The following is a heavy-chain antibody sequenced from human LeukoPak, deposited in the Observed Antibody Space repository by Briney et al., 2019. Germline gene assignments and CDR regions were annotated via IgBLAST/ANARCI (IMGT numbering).Heavy chain of an antibody. V-gene: IGHV3-23*01. Sequence: PGGSLRLSCAASGFTFSSYAMSWVRQAPGKGLEWVSAISGSGGSTYYADSVKGRFTISRDNSKNTLYLQKNSLRAEDTAVYYCASNYYGSGSYYTRNFYYYYYGMDVWGQGTTVTVSS. CDR3: ASNYYGSGSYYTRNFYYYYYGMDV. CDR1: GFTFSSYA. D-gene: IGHD3-10*01. CDR2: ISGSGGST. J-gene: IGHJ6*02.